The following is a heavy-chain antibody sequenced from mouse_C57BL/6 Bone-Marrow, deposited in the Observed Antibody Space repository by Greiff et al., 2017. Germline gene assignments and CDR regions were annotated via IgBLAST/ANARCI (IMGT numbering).Heavy chain of an antibody. CDR3: ARGGFAY. Sequence: EVKVVESGGGLVQPGGSLTLSCAASGFTFSDYYMYWVRQPPEKRLEWVAYISNGGGSTYYPDTVKGRFTLSRDNAKNTLNLQMSRLKSEDTAMYYCARGGFAYWGQGTLVTVSA. V-gene: IGHV5-12*01. CDR1: GFTFSDYY. J-gene: IGHJ3*01. CDR2: ISNGGGST.